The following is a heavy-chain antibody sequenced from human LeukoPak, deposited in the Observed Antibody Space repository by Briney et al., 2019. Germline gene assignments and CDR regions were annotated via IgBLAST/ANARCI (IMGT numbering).Heavy chain of an antibody. CDR3: AKEISYSSGWYDY. J-gene: IGHJ4*02. CDR2: LSGSGATT. Sequence: GGSLRLSCAASGFTFSNYAMSWVRQAPGKGLEWVSGLSGSGATTYCADSVKGRFTISRDNSKNTLFLQMNSLRGEDTAVYYCAKEISYSSGWYDYWGQGTLVTVSS. D-gene: IGHD6-19*01. CDR1: GFTFSNYA. V-gene: IGHV3-23*01.